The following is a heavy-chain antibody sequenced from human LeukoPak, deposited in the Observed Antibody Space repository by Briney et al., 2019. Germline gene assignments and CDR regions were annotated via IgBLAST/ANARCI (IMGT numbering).Heavy chain of an antibody. CDR1: GGSISSYY. CDR3: ARGRRGGDSSGWWGYYFDY. Sequence: SETLSLTCTVSGGSISSYYWSWIRQPAGKGLEWIGRIYTSGSTNYNPSLKSRVTMSVDTSKNQFSLKLSSVTAADTAVYYRARGRRGGDSSGWWGYYFDYWGQGTLVTVSS. CDR2: IYTSGST. V-gene: IGHV4-4*07. J-gene: IGHJ4*02. D-gene: IGHD6-19*01.